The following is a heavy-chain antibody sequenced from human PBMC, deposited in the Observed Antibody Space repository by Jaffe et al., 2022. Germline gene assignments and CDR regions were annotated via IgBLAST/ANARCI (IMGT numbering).Heavy chain of an antibody. Sequence: EVQLVESGGGLVQPGRSLRLSCTASGFTFGDYAMSWVRQAPGKGLEWVGFIRSKAYGGTTEYAASVKGRFTISRDDSKSIAYLQMNSLKTEDTAVYYCTRDRTALDGYNPGSFDYWGQGTLVTVSS. CDR1: GFTFGDYA. CDR3: TRDRTALDGYNPGSFDY. V-gene: IGHV3-49*04. CDR2: IRSKAYGGTT. J-gene: IGHJ4*02. D-gene: IGHD5-12*01.